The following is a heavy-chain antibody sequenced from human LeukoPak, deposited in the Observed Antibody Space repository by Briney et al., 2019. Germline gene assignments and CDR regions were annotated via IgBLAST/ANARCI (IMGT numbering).Heavy chain of an antibody. V-gene: IGHV1-2*02. J-gene: IGHJ4*02. CDR2: INPNSGGT. D-gene: IGHD2-21*01. CDR1: GYTFTGYY. Sequence: ASVKVSCKASGYTFTGYYMHWVRQAPGQGLEWMGWINPNSGGTNYAQKFQGRVTMTRDTSISTAYMELSRLRSDDTAVYYRARASTPRVIASFDYWGQGSLVTVSS. CDR3: ARASTPRVIASFDY.